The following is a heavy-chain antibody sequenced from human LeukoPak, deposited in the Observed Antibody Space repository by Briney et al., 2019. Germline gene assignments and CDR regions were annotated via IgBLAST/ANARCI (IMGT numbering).Heavy chain of an antibody. CDR3: ARSKAHLSTSWYGTWFDP. V-gene: IGHV4-38-2*02. J-gene: IGHJ5*02. Sequence: SETLSLTCTVSGYSFSSGYYWGWIRPPPGKGLEWIGRMYHSGDTYYNPSLKSRVTISVDTSKNQLSLKLSSVTAADTAVYYCARSKAHLSTSWYGTWFDPWGQGTLVTVSS. CDR2: MYHSGDT. D-gene: IGHD2-2*01. CDR1: GYSFSSGYY.